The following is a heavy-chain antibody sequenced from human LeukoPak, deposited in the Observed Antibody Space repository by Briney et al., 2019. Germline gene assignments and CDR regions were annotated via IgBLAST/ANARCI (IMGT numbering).Heavy chain of an antibody. CDR1: GYSISSGYYW. D-gene: IGHD5-24*01. J-gene: IGHJ6*03. CDR3: ARKRRDGYNYAGSYYYYYMDV. Sequence: TLSLTSTGSGYSISSGYYWGWIRQPPGKALEWLAPIDWDDDKYYSTSLKTRLTIYKDTSKNQVVLTMTNMDPVDTATYYCARKRRDGYNYAGSYYYYYMDVWGKGTTVTVSS. V-gene: IGHV2-70*18. CDR2: IDWDDDK.